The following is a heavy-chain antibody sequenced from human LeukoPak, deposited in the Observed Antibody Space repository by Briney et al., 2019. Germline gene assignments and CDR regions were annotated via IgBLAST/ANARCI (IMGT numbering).Heavy chain of an antibody. CDR2: MNAGNGNT. CDR1: GYIFTDYA. CDR3: ARGRGTSGSNRDFYYYYYMDV. Sequence: ASVKVSCKASGYIFTDYAIHWLRQAPGQRPEWMGWMNAGNGNTKYSQKFQGRITLIRDTSAATAYMELSSLRHDDLAVYCCARGRGTSGSNRDFYYYYYMDVWGKGTTVTVSS. J-gene: IGHJ6*03. D-gene: IGHD2-15*01. V-gene: IGHV1-3*01.